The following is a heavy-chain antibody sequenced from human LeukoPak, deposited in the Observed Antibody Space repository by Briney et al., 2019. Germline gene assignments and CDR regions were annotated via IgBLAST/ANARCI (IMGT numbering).Heavy chain of an antibody. D-gene: IGHD1-1*01. J-gene: IGHJ4*02. V-gene: IGHV3-49*04. CDR2: IRSKAYGGTT. CDR3: TGGANWPY. Sequence: GGSLRLSCTASGFTFGDYAMSWVRKAPRKGLEWVGFIRSKAYGGTTEYAASVKGRFTISRDDSKSIAYLQMNSLKTEDTAVYYCTGGANWPYWGQGTLVTVSS. CDR1: GFTFGDYA.